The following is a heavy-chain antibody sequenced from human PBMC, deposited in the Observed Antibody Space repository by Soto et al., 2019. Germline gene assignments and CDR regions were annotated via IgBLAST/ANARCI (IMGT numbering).Heavy chain of an antibody. CDR3: VRTSLVVAAATREDY. J-gene: IGHJ4*02. CDR2: INSDGSST. D-gene: IGHD2-15*01. Sequence: GGSLRLSCAASGFTFSSYWMHWFRQAPGKGLVWVSRINSDGSSTSYADSVKGRFTISRDNAKNTLYLQMNSLRAEDTAVYYCVRTSLVVAAATREDYWGQGTLITVSS. CDR1: GFTFSSYW. V-gene: IGHV3-74*01.